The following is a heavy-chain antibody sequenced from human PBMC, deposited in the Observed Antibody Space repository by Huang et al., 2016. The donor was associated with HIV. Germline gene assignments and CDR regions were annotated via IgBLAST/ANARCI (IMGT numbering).Heavy chain of an antibody. Sequence: QVQLVQSGAEVKKPGSSVMVSCKASGGTFSSYAIRWVRQAPGQGLEWMREMITSLGTANYAQNVQGIVTITADESTSTAYMELSSLRSEDTAVYYCARARGYYDSSVSYYFDYWGQGTLVTVSS. J-gene: IGHJ4*02. CDR1: GGTFSSYA. D-gene: IGHD3-22*01. CDR2: MITSLGTA. V-gene: IGHV1-69*13. CDR3: ARARGYYDSSVSYYFDY.